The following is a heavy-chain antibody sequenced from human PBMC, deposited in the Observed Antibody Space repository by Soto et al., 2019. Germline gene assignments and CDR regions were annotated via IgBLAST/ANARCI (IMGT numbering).Heavy chain of an antibody. Sequence: PSETLSLACTVSGDSVTSSRYYWGWVRQAPGKGMEWIGSVPYAGNTYYNPSLKSRVTLFIDASKNHFSLSLRSVTAADTAVYYFARPFAAQPVVGFDFRGQGLLVTVSS. CDR3: ARPFAAQPVVGFDF. CDR1: GDSVTSSRYY. D-gene: IGHD6-19*01. V-gene: IGHV4-39*02. CDR2: VPYAGNT. J-gene: IGHJ4*02.